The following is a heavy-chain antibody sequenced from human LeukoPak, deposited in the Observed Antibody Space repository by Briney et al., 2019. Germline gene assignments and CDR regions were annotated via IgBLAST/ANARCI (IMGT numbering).Heavy chain of an antibody. J-gene: IGHJ5*02. CDR3: ARSPGHNWFDP. CDR1: GGSISTYY. V-gene: IGHV4-4*07. CDR2: IYTSGRT. Sequence: SETLSLTXTVSGGSISTYYFSWIRQPAGKGLEWIGHIYTSGRTDYNPSLKSRVTISVDTSKNQFSLKLSSVTAADTAVYYCARSPGHNWFDPWGQGTLVTVSS.